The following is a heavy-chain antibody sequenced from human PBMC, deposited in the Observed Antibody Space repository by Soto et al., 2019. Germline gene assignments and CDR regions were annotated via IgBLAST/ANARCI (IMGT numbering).Heavy chain of an antibody. D-gene: IGHD2-15*01. CDR2: IYYSGST. J-gene: IGHJ4*02. V-gene: IGHV4-59*01. Sequence: QVQLQESGPGLVKPSETLSLTCTVSGGSISSDYWSWIRQPPGKGLEWIGYIYYSGSTNYNPSLKGRVTISVDTSKNHLSLKLSSVTAADTDVYYCARAWGRVFDYWGQGTLVTVSS. CDR3: ARAWGRVFDY. CDR1: GGSISSDY.